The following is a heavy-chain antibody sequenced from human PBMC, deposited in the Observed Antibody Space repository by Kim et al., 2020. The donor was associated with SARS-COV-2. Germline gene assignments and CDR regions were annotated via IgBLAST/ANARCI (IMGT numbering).Heavy chain of an antibody. CDR1: GFTFSSYA. D-gene: IGHD5-12*01. CDR3: AKDQVVATHWFDP. V-gene: IGHV3-23*01. CDR2: ISGSGGST. J-gene: IGHJ5*02. Sequence: GGSPRLSCAASGFTFSSYAMSWVRQAPGKGLEWVSAISGSGGSTYYADSVKGRFTISRDNSKNTLYLQINSLRAEDTAVYYCAKDQVVATHWFDPWGQGTLVTVSS.